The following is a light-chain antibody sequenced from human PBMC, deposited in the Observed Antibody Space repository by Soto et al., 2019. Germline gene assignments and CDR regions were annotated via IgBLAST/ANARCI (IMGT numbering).Light chain of an antibody. CDR2: DVS. Sequence: QSALTPPASVSGSPGQSVTISCAGTSSAVGGYNCVSWYQQHPGKAPKLMIYDVSNRPSGVSNRFSGSKSGNTASLTISGLQAEDEADYYCSSYTSSSTVYVFGTGTKVTVL. CDR1: SSAVGGYNC. CDR3: SSYTSSSTVYV. V-gene: IGLV2-14*01. J-gene: IGLJ1*01.